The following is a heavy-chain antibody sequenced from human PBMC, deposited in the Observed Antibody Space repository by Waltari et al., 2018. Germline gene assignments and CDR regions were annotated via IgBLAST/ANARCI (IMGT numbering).Heavy chain of an antibody. CDR2: INPKSGGT. CDR1: GYTFTGYY. Sequence: QVQLVQSGAEVKKPGASVKVSCKASGYTFTGYYMHWVRQAPGQGLEWMGWINPKSGGTNYAQKFQGRVTMTRETSISTAYMELSRLRSDDTAVYYCARDNEGNVEKGDAFDIWGQGTMVTVSS. J-gene: IGHJ3*02. D-gene: IGHD2-8*01. V-gene: IGHV1-2*02. CDR3: ARDNEGNVEKGDAFDI.